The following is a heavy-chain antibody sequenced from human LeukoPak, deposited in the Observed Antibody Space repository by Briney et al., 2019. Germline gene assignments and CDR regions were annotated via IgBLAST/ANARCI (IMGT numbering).Heavy chain of an antibody. J-gene: IGHJ5*02. CDR2: INHSGST. CDR3: ARVGYCSGGSCLNWFDP. V-gene: IGHV4-34*01. D-gene: IGHD2-15*01. CDR1: GGSFSGYY. Sequence: SETLSLTCAVYGGSFSGYYWSWIRQPPGKGLEWIGEINHSGSTNYNPSLKSRVTISVDTSKNQFSLKLSSVTAADTALYYCARVGYCSGGSCLNWFDPWGRGTLVTVSS.